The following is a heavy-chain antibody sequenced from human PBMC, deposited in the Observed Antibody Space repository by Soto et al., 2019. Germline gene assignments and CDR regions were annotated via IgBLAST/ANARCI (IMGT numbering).Heavy chain of an antibody. Sequence: QVQLVESGGGVVQPGRSLRLSCAASGFTFSSYAMHWVRQAPGKGLEWVAVISYDGSNKYYAESVKGRFTISRDNSKNTLYLQMNSLRAEDTAVYYCASEPHGYNRESAFDYWGQGTLVTVSS. V-gene: IGHV3-30-3*01. CDR2: ISYDGSNK. D-gene: IGHD5-12*01. CDR3: ASEPHGYNRESAFDY. J-gene: IGHJ4*02. CDR1: GFTFSSYA.